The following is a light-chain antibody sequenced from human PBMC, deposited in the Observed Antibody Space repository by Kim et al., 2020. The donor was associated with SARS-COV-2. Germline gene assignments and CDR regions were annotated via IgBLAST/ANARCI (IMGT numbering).Light chain of an antibody. CDR3: SSYTSSSTVV. J-gene: IGLJ2*01. V-gene: IGLV2-14*03. Sequence: GQSLTISCTGTSSDVGGYNYVSWYPQHPGKAPKLMIYDVSNRPSGVSNRFSGSKSGNTASLTISGLQAEDEADYYCSSYTSSSTVVFGGGTQLTVL. CDR1: SSDVGGYNY. CDR2: DVS.